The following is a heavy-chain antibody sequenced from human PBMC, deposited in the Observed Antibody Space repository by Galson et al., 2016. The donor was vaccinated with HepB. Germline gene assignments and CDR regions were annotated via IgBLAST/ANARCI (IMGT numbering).Heavy chain of an antibody. CDR1: GFTFSTYG. CDR3: TTSGGTSGGSTWPPY. D-gene: IGHD6-13*01. CDR2: IKSKSAGGTI. Sequence: SLRLSCAASGFTFSTYGMSWVRQAPGKGVEWVGRIKSKSAGGTIDYAAPVTGRFTISRDDSQNTLFLQMNSLQTEDTAVYYCTTSGGTSGGSTWPPYWGHGTLVTVSS. J-gene: IGHJ4*01. V-gene: IGHV3-15*01.